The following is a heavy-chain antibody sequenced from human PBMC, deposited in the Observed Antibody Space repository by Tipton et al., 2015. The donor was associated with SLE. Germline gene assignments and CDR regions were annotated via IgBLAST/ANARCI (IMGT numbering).Heavy chain of an antibody. J-gene: IGHJ4*02. Sequence: GLVKPSETLSLTCAVSGYSISSGYYWGWIRQPAGKGLEWIGRIYTSGSTNYNPSLKSRVTMSVDTSKNQFSLKLSSVTAADTAVYYCARAAYDSSGYYYFLDYWGQGSLVTVSS. D-gene: IGHD3-22*01. CDR1: GYSISSGYY. CDR3: ARAAYDSSGYYYFLDY. V-gene: IGHV4-4*07. CDR2: IYTSGST.